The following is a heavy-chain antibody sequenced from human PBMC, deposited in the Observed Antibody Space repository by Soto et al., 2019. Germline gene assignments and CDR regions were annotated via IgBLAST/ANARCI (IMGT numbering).Heavy chain of an antibody. CDR1: GFTFSSYS. CDR2: ISSSSSYI. D-gene: IGHD2-8*01. J-gene: IGHJ4*02. V-gene: IGHV3-21*01. CDR3: ARVYSVGSDYFDY. Sequence: EVQLVESGGGLVKPGGSLRLSCAASGFTFSSYSMNWVRQAPGKGLEWVSSISSSSSYIYYADSVKVRFTISRDNAKNSLYLQMNSLRAEDTAVYYCARVYSVGSDYFDYWGQGTLVTVSS.